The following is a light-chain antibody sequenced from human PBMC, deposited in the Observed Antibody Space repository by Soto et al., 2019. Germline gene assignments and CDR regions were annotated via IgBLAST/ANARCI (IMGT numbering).Light chain of an antibody. CDR1: SSDVGGYHY. V-gene: IGLV2-11*01. CDR3: CSYAGSYTVV. Sequence: QSALTQPRSVSGSPGQSVTLSCTGTSSDVGGYHYVSWYQHHPGKAPKIIIYDVNKRPSGVPHRFSGSKSGNTASLTISGLQTEDEADYYCCSYAGSYTVVFGGGTKLTVL. CDR2: DVN. J-gene: IGLJ2*01.